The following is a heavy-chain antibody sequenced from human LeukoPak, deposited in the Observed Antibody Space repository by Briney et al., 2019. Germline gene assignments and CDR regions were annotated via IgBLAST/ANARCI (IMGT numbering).Heavy chain of an antibody. D-gene: IGHD4-17*01. CDR3: ARRRGGDYGMYYYYYMDV. V-gene: IGHV4-39*07. CDR1: GGSISSSTYH. CDR2: IYYSWST. Sequence: SETLSLTCTVSGGSISSSTYHWNWIRQPPGKGLEWIGSIYYSWSTYYNPSLRSRVTISVDTSKNQYSLKLRSVTAAEPAVYYCARRRGGDYGMYYYYYMDVWGKGTTVTVSS. J-gene: IGHJ6*03.